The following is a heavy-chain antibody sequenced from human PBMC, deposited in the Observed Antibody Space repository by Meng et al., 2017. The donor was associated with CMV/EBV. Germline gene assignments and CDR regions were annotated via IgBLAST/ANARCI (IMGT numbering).Heavy chain of an antibody. V-gene: IGHV3-21*01. D-gene: IGHD6-6*01. J-gene: IGHJ6*02. Sequence: GESLKISCAASGFTFSSYSMNWVRQAPGKGLEWVSSISSSSSYIYYADSVKGRFTISRDNAKNSLYLQMNSLRAEDTAVYYCAREGLGGVGEQLVSFYYYYYGMDVWGQGTTVTVSS. CDR2: ISSSSSYI. CDR3: AREGLGGVGEQLVSFYYYYYGMDV. CDR1: GFTFSSYS.